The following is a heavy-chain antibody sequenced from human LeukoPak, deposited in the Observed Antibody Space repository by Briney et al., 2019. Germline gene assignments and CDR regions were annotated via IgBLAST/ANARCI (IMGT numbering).Heavy chain of an antibody. CDR2: IRYDGSNK. CDR3: AKEEVISGNHGVYFDY. D-gene: IGHD3-22*01. V-gene: IGHV3-30*02. Sequence: PGGSLRLSCAASGFTFSSYGMHWVRQAPGKGLEWVAFIRYDGSNKYYADSVKGRFTISRDNSRSTLYLQMNSLRAEDTAVYYCAKEEVISGNHGVYFDYWGQGTLVTASS. J-gene: IGHJ4*02. CDR1: GFTFSSYG.